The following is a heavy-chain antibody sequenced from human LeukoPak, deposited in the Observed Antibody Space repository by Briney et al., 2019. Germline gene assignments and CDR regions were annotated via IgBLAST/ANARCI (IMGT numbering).Heavy chain of an antibody. CDR2: IIPIFGTA. CDR3: AKDLEVGATKTDY. Sequence: GASVKVSCKASGGTFSSYAISWVRQAPGQGLEWMGGIIPIFGTANYAQKFQGRVTITADESTSTAYMELSSLRSEDTAVYYCAKDLEVGATKTDYWGQGTLVTVSS. V-gene: IGHV1-69*13. J-gene: IGHJ4*02. D-gene: IGHD1-26*01. CDR1: GGTFSSYA.